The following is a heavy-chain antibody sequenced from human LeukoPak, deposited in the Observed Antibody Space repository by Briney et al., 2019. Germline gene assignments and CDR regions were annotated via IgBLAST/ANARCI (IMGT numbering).Heavy chain of an antibody. J-gene: IGHJ4*02. CDR2: ISSSSSYI. D-gene: IGHD5-12*01. Sequence: GGSLRLSCAASGFTFSSYSMNWVRQAPGKGLEWVSSISSSSSYIYYADSVKGRFTISRDNAKNSLYLQMNSLRAEDTAVYYCASNPLVATGYFDYWGRGTLVTVSS. V-gene: IGHV3-21*01. CDR1: GFTFSSYS. CDR3: ASNPLVATGYFDY.